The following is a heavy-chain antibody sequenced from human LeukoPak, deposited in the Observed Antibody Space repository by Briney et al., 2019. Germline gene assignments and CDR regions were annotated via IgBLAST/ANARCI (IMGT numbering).Heavy chain of an antibody. CDR2: ITPILGIA. CDR1: GGTFSSYA. J-gene: IGHJ4*02. Sequence: SVKVFCKASGGTFSSYAISWVRQAPGQGLEWMGRITPILGIANYAQKFQGRVTITADKSTSTAYMELSSLRSEDTGVYYCARATAPTGPRDFDYWGQGTLVTVSS. CDR3: ARATAPTGPRDFDY. D-gene: IGHD3-9*01. V-gene: IGHV1-69*04.